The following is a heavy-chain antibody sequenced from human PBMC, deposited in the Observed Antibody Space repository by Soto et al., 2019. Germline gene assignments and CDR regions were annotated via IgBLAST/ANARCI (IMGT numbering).Heavy chain of an antibody. D-gene: IGHD6-19*01. CDR3: ASPPYSSGWYKGNY. J-gene: IGHJ4*02. CDR1: GFTFSSYA. V-gene: IGHV3-23*01. Sequence: GGSLRLSCAASGFTFSSYAMSWVRQAPGKGLEWVSAISGSGGSTYYADSVKGRFTISRDNSKNTLYLQMNSLRAEDTAVYYCASPPYSSGWYKGNYWGQGTLVTVSS. CDR2: ISGSGGST.